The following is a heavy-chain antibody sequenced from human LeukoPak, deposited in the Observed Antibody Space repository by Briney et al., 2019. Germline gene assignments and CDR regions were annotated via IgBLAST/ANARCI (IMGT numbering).Heavy chain of an antibody. CDR2: INHSGST. CDR3: AGGGWYMIDFDY. Sequence: SETLSLTCAVYGGSFSGYYWSWIRQPPGKGLEWIGEINHSGSTNYNPSLKSRVTISVDTSKNQFSLKLSSVTAADTAVYYCAGGGWYMIDFDYWGQGTLVTVSS. V-gene: IGHV4-34*01. CDR1: GGSFSGYY. J-gene: IGHJ4*02. D-gene: IGHD6-19*01.